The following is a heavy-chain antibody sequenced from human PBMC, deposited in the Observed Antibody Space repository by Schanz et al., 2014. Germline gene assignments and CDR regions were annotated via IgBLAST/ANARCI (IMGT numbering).Heavy chain of an antibody. CDR3: ARLGTGMAVAGSVIDSYYYYMDV. J-gene: IGHJ6*03. V-gene: IGHV1-46*01. Sequence: QVQLVQSGAEVKKPGPSVKVSCKTSGYTFSDYGITWVRQAPGQGLEWMGMINPSGGSTTYAQKFQGRVTMTRDTSTSTVYMELSSLRSEDTAVYYCARLGTGMAVAGSVIDSYYYYMDVWGEGTTVTVSS. CDR2: INPSGGST. D-gene: IGHD6-19*01. CDR1: GYTFSDYG.